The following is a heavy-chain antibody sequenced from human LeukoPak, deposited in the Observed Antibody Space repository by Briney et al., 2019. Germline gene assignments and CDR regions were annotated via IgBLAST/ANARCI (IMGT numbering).Heavy chain of an antibody. CDR1: GFTFSSFW. D-gene: IGHD2-2*01. J-gene: IGHJ4*02. CDR2: IKDDGSEN. V-gene: IGHV3-7*01. CDR3: ATNGHSHAN. Sequence: GGSLRLSCAASGFTFSSFWMSWVRQVPGKGLEWVANIKDDGSENHHVDSVRGRFTISRDNAKNSLYLQMNSLRAEDTTVYYCATNGHSHANWGQGTLVTVSS.